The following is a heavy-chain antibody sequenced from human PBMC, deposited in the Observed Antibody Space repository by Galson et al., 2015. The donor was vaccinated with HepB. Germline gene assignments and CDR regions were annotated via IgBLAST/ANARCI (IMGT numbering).Heavy chain of an antibody. J-gene: IGHJ6*03. CDR1: GYTFTGYY. D-gene: IGHD3-22*01. V-gene: IGHV1-2*02. Sequence: VSCKASGYTFTGYYMHWVRQAPGHGLEWMGWINPNSGGTNYAQKFQGRVTMTRDTSISTAYMELSRLRSDDTAVYYCARDPDYYDSSGYPDYYYYYMDVWGKGTTVTVSS. CDR2: INPNSGGT. CDR3: ARDPDYYDSSGYPDYYYYYMDV.